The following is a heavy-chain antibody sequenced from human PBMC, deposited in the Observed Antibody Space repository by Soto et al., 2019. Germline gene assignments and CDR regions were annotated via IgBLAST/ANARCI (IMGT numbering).Heavy chain of an antibody. V-gene: IGHV4-31*03. CDR1: GGSISSGGYY. CDR2: IYYSGST. Sequence: PSETLSVTCTVSGGSISSGGYYWSWIRQHPGKGLEWIGYIYYSGSTYYNPSLKSRVTISVDTSKNQFSLKLSSVTAADTAVYYCARRWIQLWSDAFDIWGQGTMVTVSS. CDR3: ARRWIQLWSDAFDI. D-gene: IGHD5-18*01. J-gene: IGHJ3*02.